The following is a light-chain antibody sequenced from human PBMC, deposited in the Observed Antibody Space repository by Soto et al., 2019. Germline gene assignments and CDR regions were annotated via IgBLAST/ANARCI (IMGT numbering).Light chain of an antibody. V-gene: IGLV2-8*01. CDR1: SSDVGGYNY. CDR2: EVN. J-gene: IGLJ1*01. CDR3: SSYAGSNSYV. Sequence: QSALTQPPSASGSPGQSVTISCTGTSSDVGGYNYVSWYQQHPGKAPKLMIYEVNKRPSGVPDRCAGSKSGNTASLPVSGLQAEDEANYYCSSYAGSNSYVFGTGTKVTVL.